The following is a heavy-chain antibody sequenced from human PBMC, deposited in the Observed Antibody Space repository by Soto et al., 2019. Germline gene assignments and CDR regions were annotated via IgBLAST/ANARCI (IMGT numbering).Heavy chain of an antibody. J-gene: IGHJ4*02. D-gene: IGHD6-13*01. CDR2: IVPILGTA. Sequence: QVQLVQSGAEVKKPGSSVKVSCKASGGSFSSYAISWVRQAPGQGLEWMGGIVPILGTANYAQKFQGRVTITADESTSTAYMELSSLRFEDTAVYYCARGGFSSSWRFDYWGQGTLVTVSS. V-gene: IGHV1-69*01. CDR3: ARGGFSSSWRFDY. CDR1: GGSFSSYA.